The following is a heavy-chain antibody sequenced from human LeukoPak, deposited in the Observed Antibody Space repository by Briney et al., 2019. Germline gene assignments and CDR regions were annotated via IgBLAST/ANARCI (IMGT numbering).Heavy chain of an antibody. D-gene: IGHD3-10*01. CDR3: AREGYGLGSYPFDY. CDR1: GFTFSSHW. V-gene: IGHV3-74*01. Sequence: PGGSLRLSCAASGFTFSSHWVHWVRQAPGKGLVWVSRIDSHGTSTIDADSVKGRFTVSRDNAKNTLYLQMNSLRAEDTAVYYCAREGYGLGSYPFDYWGQGTLVTVSS. J-gene: IGHJ4*02. CDR2: IDSHGTST.